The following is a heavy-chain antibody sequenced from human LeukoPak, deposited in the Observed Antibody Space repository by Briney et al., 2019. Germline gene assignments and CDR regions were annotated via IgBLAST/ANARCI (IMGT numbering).Heavy chain of an antibody. CDR1: GYSFTSYW. CDR3: ARQGLDGSGSYYISDY. V-gene: IGHV5-51*01. Sequence: GESLKISCKGSGYSFTSYWIGWVRQMPGKGLEWMGIIYPGDSDTRYSPSFQGQVTISADKSISTAYLQWSSLKASDTAMYYCARQGLDGSGSYYISDYWGQGTLVTVSS. J-gene: IGHJ4*02. CDR2: IYPGDSDT. D-gene: IGHD3-10*01.